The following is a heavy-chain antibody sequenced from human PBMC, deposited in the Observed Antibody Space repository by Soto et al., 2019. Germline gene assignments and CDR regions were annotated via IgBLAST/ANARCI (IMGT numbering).Heavy chain of an antibody. Sequence: ETLSLTCTVSGGSVTSGSYYWSWVRQAPGKGLEWISSISGSGFKKYYADSVKGRFTISRDNSKSTVYLELNNLSAEDTAVYHCAKNQGVELVPLATVDWFDPLGQGSVVTVSS. CDR3: AKNQGVELVPLATVDWFDP. J-gene: IGHJ5*02. V-gene: IGHV3-23*01. D-gene: IGHD1-26*01. CDR2: ISGSGFKK. CDR1: GGSVTSGSYY.